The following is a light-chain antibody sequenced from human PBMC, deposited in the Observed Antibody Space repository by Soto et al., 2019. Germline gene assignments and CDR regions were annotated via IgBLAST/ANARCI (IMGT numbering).Light chain of an antibody. J-gene: IGLJ1*01. CDR2: DVS. V-gene: IGLV2-14*03. CDR3: RSYTTSNTRQIV. Sequence: QSALTQPASVSGSPGQSITISCTGTSXDXGGHNYVYWYQQKQGKATKIMIYDVSNRHSGVSNRFSGSKSGNTASLTIYGLQTQHEADYYCRSYTTSNTRQIVFGTGTKVTVL. CDR1: SXDXGGHNY.